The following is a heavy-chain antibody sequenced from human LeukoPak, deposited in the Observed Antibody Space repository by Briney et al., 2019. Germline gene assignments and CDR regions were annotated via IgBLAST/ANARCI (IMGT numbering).Heavy chain of an antibody. J-gene: IGHJ4*02. CDR1: GFSFSSYG. CDR3: AKERIQLWWGVFDY. Sequence: GGSLRLSCAGSGFSFSSYGMHWVRQAPGKGLEWVAFIRYDGSNKYYADSVKGRFTISRDNSKNTLYLQMNSLRAEDTAVYYCAKERIQLWWGVFDYWGQGTLVTVSS. CDR2: IRYDGSNK. V-gene: IGHV3-30*02. D-gene: IGHD5-18*01.